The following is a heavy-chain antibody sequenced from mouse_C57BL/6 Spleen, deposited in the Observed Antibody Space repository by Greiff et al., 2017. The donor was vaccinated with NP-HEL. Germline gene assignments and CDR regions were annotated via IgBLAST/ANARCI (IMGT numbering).Heavy chain of an antibody. CDR1: GFNIKDDY. V-gene: IGHV14-4*01. CDR2: IDPENGDT. Sequence: VQLKESGAELVRPGASVKLSCTASGFNIKDDYMHWVKQRPEQGLEWIGWIDPENGDTEYASKFQGKATITADTSSNTAYLQLSSLTSEDTAVYYCTHYGSSYGWFAYWGQGTLVTVSA. J-gene: IGHJ3*01. CDR3: THYGSSYGWFAY. D-gene: IGHD1-1*01.